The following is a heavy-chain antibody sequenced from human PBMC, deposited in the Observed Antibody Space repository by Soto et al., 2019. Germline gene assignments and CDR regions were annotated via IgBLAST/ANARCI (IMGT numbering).Heavy chain of an antibody. V-gene: IGHV4-4*07. CDR2: IYTSGST. J-gene: IGHJ6*02. CDR3: ARGVRDGYYGLDV. Sequence: WTWIRQPAGKGLEGIGRIYTSGSTNYNPSLKSRVSMSADTSKDQFSLRLRSVTAADTAVYYCARGVRDGYYGLDVWGPGATVTVSS. D-gene: IGHD3-16*02.